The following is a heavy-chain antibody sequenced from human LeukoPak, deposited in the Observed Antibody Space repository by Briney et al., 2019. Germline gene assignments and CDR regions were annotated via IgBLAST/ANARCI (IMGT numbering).Heavy chain of an antibody. CDR2: FDPEDGET. J-gene: IGHJ4*02. Sequence: ASVKVSCKVSGYTLTELSMHWVRQAPGKGLEWMGGFDPEDGETIYAQKFQGRVTMTEDTSTDTAYMELSSLRSEDTAVYYCATLRKYVWGSYRRRLPPYHLRYFDYWGQGTLVTVSS. V-gene: IGHV1-24*01. D-gene: IGHD3-16*02. CDR3: ATLRKYVWGSYRRRLPPYHLRYFDY. CDR1: GYTLTELS.